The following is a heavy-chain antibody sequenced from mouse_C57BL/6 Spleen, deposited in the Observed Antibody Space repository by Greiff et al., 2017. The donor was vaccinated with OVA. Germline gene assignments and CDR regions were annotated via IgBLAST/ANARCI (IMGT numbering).Heavy chain of an antibody. Sequence: QVQLQQSGAELVKPGASVKLSCKASGYTFTSYWMHWVKQRPGRGLEWIGRIDPNSGGTKYNEKFKSKATLTVDKPSSTAYMQLSSLTSEDSAVYYCARSPITTVGAPFDYWGQGTTLTVSS. CDR1: GYTFTSYW. CDR3: ARSPITTVGAPFDY. V-gene: IGHV1-72*01. J-gene: IGHJ2*01. CDR2: IDPNSGGT. D-gene: IGHD1-1*01.